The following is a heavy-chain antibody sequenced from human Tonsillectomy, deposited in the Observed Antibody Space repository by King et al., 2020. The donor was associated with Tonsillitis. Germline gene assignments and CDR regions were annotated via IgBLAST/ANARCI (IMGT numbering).Heavy chain of an antibody. CDR3: ARRVELLWIGELYYFFDY. V-gene: IGHV3-30*04. D-gene: IGHD3-10*01. Sequence: QLVQSGGGVVQPGRSLRLSCAASGFTFNTYAMHWVRQAPGKGLEWVAVISSDGNNQYYADSVKGRLTISRDNSKNTLYLQMDSLRDEDTAVYYCARRVELLWIGELYYFFDYWGQGTLVTGSS. J-gene: IGHJ4*02. CDR2: ISSDGNNQ. CDR1: GFTFNTYA.